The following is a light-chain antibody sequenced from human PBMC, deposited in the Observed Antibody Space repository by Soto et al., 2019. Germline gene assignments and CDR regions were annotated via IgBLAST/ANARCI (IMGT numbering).Light chain of an antibody. V-gene: IGLV2-14*01. CDR1: SSDVGGYNY. Sequence: QSVLTQPASVSGSPGQSITISCTGTSSDVGGYNYVSWYQQHPGKAPKLMIYDVSNRPSGVSNRFSGYKSGNTASLTISGLQAEDEADYYCSSYTSSSPRVFGTGTKVTVL. CDR3: SSYTSSSPRV. J-gene: IGLJ1*01. CDR2: DVS.